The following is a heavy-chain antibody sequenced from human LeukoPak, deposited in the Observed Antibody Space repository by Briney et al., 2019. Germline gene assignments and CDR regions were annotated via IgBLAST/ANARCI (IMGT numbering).Heavy chain of an antibody. D-gene: IGHD3-16*02. Sequence: PGGSLRLSCAASGFTFDDFGMTWFRQAPGKGLEWVSGINWNGGGTGYADSVKGRFTISRDNAKKILYLQMNSLRVEDTAVYYCARWELSGRVMERLSWIDHWGQGALVTVSS. CDR3: ARWELSGRVMERLSWIDH. V-gene: IGHV3-20*04. J-gene: IGHJ4*02. CDR2: INWNGGGT. CDR1: GFTFDDFG.